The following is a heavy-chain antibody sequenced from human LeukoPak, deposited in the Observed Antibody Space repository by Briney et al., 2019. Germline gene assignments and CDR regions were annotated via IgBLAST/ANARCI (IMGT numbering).Heavy chain of an antibody. J-gene: IGHJ3*02. CDR1: GGTFSSYA. CDR2: IIPIFGTA. CDR3: ARGSGHLYGDYAFDI. D-gene: IGHD4-17*01. V-gene: IGHV1-69*05. Sequence: SVKVSCKASGGTFSSYAISWVRQAPGQGLEWMGGIIPIFGTANYAQKFQGRVTITTDESTSTAYMELSSLRSEDTAVYYCARGSGHLYGDYAFDIWGQGTMVTVSS.